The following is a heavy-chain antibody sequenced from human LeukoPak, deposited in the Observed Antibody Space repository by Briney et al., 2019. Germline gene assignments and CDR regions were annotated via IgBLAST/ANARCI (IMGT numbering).Heavy chain of an antibody. J-gene: IGHJ4*02. CDR3: ARHETILGSWSY. CDR1: GGSINDHY. V-gene: IGHV4-59*08. Sequence: SETLSLTCSVSGGSINDHYWTWIRQPPGKGLEWIGHIYYRGSTNYNPSLKSRVTISIDTSRTQFSLSLSSVTAADTAVYYCARHETILGSWSYWGQGTLVIVSS. CDR2: IYYRGST. D-gene: IGHD6-13*01.